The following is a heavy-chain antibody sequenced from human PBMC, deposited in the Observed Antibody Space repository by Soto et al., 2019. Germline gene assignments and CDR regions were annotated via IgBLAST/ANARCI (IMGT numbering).Heavy chain of an antibody. D-gene: IGHD1-1*01. V-gene: IGHV1-18*01. CDR2: ISAHNGNT. Sequence: QVHLVQSGAEVKKPGASVKVSCQGSGYAFTTYGITWVRQAPGQGLEWMGWISAHNGNTNYAQKLQGRVTVTRDTSTSTAYMELRRLRYDDTAVYYCARGRYGDYWGQGVLVTVSS. CDR3: ARGRYGDY. CDR1: GYAFTTYG. J-gene: IGHJ4*02.